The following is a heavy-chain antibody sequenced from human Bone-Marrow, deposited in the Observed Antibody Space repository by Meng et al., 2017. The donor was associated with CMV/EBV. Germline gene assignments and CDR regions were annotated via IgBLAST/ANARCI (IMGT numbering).Heavy chain of an antibody. D-gene: IGHD3-3*01. CDR2: FIPMFATT. Sequence: SVKVSCKASGGTFSNFAISWVRQAPGQGLEWMGGFIPMFATTNYAQKFQGRVTITTDESTRSVYMELGSLRSEDTAVYYCARGTFTGVGDFWSGGLFDYWGQGTLVTVSS. CDR3: ARGTFTGVGDFWSGGLFDY. J-gene: IGHJ4*02. CDR1: GGTFSNFA. V-gene: IGHV1-69*05.